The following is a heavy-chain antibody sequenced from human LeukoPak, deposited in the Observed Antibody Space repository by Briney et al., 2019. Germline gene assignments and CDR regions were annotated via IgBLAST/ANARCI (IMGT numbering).Heavy chain of an antibody. V-gene: IGHV1-8*01. CDR2: MNPNSGNT. J-gene: IGHJ4*02. CDR3: ARGLGGSGSYQYYFDY. D-gene: IGHD1-26*01. CDR1: GYTFTSYD. Sequence: ASVKVSCKASGYTFTSYDINWVRQATGQGLEWMGWMNPNSGNTGYAQKFQGRVTMTRNTSISTAYMELSSLRSEDTAVHYCARGLGGSGSYQYYFDYWGQGTLVTVSS.